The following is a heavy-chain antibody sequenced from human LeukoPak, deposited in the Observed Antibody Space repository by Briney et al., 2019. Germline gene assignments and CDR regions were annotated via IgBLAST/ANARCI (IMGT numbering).Heavy chain of an antibody. CDR1: GFAFGSYA. CDR2: ISGSGGNT. CDR3: AKGSAYYYDSSGYYY. Sequence: GGSLRLSCAASGFAFGSYAMSWVRQAPGKGLEWVSAISGSGGNTYYADSVKGRFTISRDNSKNTLYLQMNSLRAEDTTVYYCAKGSAYYYDSSGYYYWGQGTLVTVSS. V-gene: IGHV3-23*01. D-gene: IGHD3-22*01. J-gene: IGHJ4*02.